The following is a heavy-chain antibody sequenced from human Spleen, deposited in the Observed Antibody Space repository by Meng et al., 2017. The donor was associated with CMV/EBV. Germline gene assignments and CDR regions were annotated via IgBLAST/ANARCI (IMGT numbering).Heavy chain of an antibody. D-gene: IGHD5-24*01. CDR1: GASIRSSSPF. CDR3: ARNGYIGFDY. CDR2: IYYSGST. Sequence: VRREELCPGLARPAETPSPPSTVSGASIRSSSPFWGWFRQPPGKGLEWIGYIYYSGSTYYNPSLKSRLTILVDKSKNQFSLKLSSVTAADTAVYYCARNGYIGFDYWGQGTLVTVSS. V-gene: IGHV4-30-4*08. J-gene: IGHJ4*02.